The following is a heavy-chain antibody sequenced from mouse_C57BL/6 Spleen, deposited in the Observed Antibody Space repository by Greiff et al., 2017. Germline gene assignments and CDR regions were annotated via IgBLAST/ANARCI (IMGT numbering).Heavy chain of an antibody. Sequence: QVQLKQSGPELVKPGASVTIFCKASGYAFSSSWMNWVKLRPGKGFVGFGRFYPGDGDTNYNGKFKGKATLTADKCSSTANVQLSSLTSEDSAVYFCARSYYGSSYDAMDYWGQGTSVTVSS. CDR3: ARSYYGSSYDAMDY. V-gene: IGHV1-82*01. D-gene: IGHD1-1*01. CDR1: GYAFSSSW. CDR2: FYPGDGDT. J-gene: IGHJ4*01.